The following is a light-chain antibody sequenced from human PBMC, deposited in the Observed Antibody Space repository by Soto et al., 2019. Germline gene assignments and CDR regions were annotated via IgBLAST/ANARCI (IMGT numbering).Light chain of an antibody. CDR3: SYTAGNTFYV. CDR2: QVT. J-gene: IGLJ1*01. Sequence: QSALTQPPSASGSPGQSVTISCTGTSSDVGAYNYVSWYQQHPGKAPKLLLYQVTKRPSGVPDRFSASKSGNTASLTFSGLQDEDEADYYCSYTAGNTFYVFGTGTKLTVL. CDR1: SSDVGAYNY. V-gene: IGLV2-8*01.